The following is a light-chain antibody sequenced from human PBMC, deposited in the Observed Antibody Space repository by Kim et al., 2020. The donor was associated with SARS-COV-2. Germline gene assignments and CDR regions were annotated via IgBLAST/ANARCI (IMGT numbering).Light chain of an antibody. Sequence: LTQPPSVSKGLRQTATLTCTGNSNNVGNQGAAWLQQHQGHPPKLLSYRNNNRPSGISERLSASRSGNTASLTITGLQPEDEADYYCSEWDSSLSAWVFGGGTQLTVL. CDR3: SEWDSSLSAWV. V-gene: IGLV10-54*01. CDR1: SNNVGNQG. CDR2: RNN. J-gene: IGLJ3*02.